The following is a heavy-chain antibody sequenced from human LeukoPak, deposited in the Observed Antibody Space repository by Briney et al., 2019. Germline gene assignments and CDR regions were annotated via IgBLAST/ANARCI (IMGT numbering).Heavy chain of an antibody. V-gene: IGHV4-30-2*01. D-gene: IGHD3-22*01. Sequence: PSETLSLTCTVSGGSISSGGYSWSWIRQPPGKGLEWIGYMYHGGSTYYSPSLKSRVTISVDWSKNQFSLNLSSVTAADTAVYYCARLWYYDSSGYPDYWGQGTLVTVSS. CDR1: GGSISSGGYS. CDR2: MYHGGST. J-gene: IGHJ4*02. CDR3: ARLWYYDSSGYPDY.